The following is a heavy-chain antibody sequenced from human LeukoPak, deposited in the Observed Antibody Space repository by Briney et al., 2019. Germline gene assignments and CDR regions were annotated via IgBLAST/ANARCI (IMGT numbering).Heavy chain of an antibody. J-gene: IGHJ1*01. V-gene: IGHV1-2*02. CDR3: ARVLKDGYNNGNFQH. CDR2: INPNSSAT. CDR1: GYTFTGYY. Sequence: GASVKVSCKASGYTFTGYYVHWVRQVPGQGLEWMGWINPNSSATNFPLKFQGRVTLTRDTSITTAYMELSRLRSDDTAVYYCARVLKDGYNNGNFQHWGQGTLVTVSS. D-gene: IGHD5-24*01.